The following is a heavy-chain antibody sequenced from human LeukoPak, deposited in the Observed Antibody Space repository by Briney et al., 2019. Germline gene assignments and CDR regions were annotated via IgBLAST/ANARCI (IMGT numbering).Heavy chain of an antibody. V-gene: IGHV3-7*05. D-gene: IGHD6-13*01. CDR3: ARSTPGYSSSWLPFDY. CDR1: GFTFSSYW. CDR2: IKQDGSEK. Sequence: QAGGSLRLSCAASGFTFSSYWVSWVRPAPGKGLEWVANIKQDGSEKYYVDSVKGRFTISRDNAKNSLYLQMNSLRAEDTAVYYCARSTPGYSSSWLPFDYWGQGTLVTVSS. J-gene: IGHJ4*02.